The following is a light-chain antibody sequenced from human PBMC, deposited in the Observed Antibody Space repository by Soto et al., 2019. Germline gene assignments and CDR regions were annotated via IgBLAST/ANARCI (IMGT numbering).Light chain of an antibody. J-gene: IGKJ1*01. V-gene: IGKV1-27*01. Sequence: DIQMTQSPSSLSASVGDRVTITCRASQGISKYLAWYQQKPGKVPKLLIYAASTLQSGVPSRFSGSGSGTDVTLTISSLQPEDGATYYCQKYNSAPWTCRKGPKVEIK. CDR1: QGISKY. CDR2: AAS. CDR3: QKYNSAPWT.